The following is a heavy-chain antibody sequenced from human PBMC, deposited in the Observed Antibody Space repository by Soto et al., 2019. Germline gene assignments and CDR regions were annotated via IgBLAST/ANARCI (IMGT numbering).Heavy chain of an antibody. CDR2: ITGSGDIT. D-gene: IGHD3-9*01. V-gene: IGHV3-23*01. Sequence: GGSLRLSCAASGFTFSSSSMSWVLQAPGKGLEWVSTITGSGDITYYADSVKGRFSISRDNSKNTLHLQMNSLRAEDTALYYCARLTNNWGQGTLVTVSS. CDR1: GFTFSSSS. J-gene: IGHJ4*02. CDR3: ARLTNN.